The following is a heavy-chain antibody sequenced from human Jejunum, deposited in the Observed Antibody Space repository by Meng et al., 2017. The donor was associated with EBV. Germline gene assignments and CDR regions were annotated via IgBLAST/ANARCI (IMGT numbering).Heavy chain of an antibody. CDR3: ARYSGSYSLAN. D-gene: IGHD3-10*01. Sequence: QVRLVQSGFELKKPGASVRLSCKASGYTFTDYAIIWVRQAPGQGLEWMGWINTANGNPTYAQAFTGRFVFSLDTSVNTAFLQISDLKAEDSALYYCARYSGSYSLANWGQGTLVTVSS. V-gene: IGHV7-4-1*02. CDR2: INTANGNP. CDR1: GYTFTDYA. J-gene: IGHJ4*02.